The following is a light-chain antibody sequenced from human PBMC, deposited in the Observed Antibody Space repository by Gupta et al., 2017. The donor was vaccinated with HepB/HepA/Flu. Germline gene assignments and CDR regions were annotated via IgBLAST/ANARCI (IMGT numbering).Light chain of an antibody. CDR3: LKYKKGPLT. CDR1: QSSGSN. CDR2: GAA. Sequence: PATLSVSPGERVTLSFRASQSSGSNGAWYQQKPGQAPRLLSYGAATRATGIPARFSGRGSGTEVTLTISSLQSEDVVVDYCLKYKKGPLTFGGGTKVEI. J-gene: IGKJ4*01. V-gene: IGKV3-15*01.